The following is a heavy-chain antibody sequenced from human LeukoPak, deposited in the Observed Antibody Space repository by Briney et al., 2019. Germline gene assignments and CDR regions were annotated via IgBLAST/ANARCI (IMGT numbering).Heavy chain of an antibody. CDR1: GGSFSGYY. CDR2: INHSGST. J-gene: IGHJ4*02. D-gene: IGHD3-22*01. V-gene: IGHV4-34*01. CDR3: AGDSSGYYYLDY. Sequence: SETLSLTCAVYGGSFSGYYWSWIRQPPGQGLEWIGEINHSGSTNYNPSLKSRVTISVDTSKNQFSLKLSSVTAADTAVYYCAGDSSGYYYLDYWGQGTLVTVSS.